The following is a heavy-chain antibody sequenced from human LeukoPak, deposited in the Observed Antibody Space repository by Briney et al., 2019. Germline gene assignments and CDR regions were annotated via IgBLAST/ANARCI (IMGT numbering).Heavy chain of an antibody. D-gene: IGHD6-6*01. CDR1: GYTFTSYG. J-gene: IGHJ4*02. V-gene: IGHV1-18*01. CDR3: ARDIAARYYFDY. Sequence: ASVKVSCKASGYTFTSYGISWVRQAPGQGLEWMGWISAYSGNTNYAQKLQGRVTMTTDTSTSTAYMELRSLRSDDTAVYYCARDIAARYYFDYWGQGTLVTVSS. CDR2: ISAYSGNT.